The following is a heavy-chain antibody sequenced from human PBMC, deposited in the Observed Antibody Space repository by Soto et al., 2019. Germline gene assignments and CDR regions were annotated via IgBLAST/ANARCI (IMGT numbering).Heavy chain of an antibody. D-gene: IGHD1-26*01. J-gene: IGHJ4*02. Sequence: KPSETLSLTCTVYGKSLSGYYWSWIRQPPGKALEWIGEINHSGNTNYNPSLKSRVTISVDTSKNQLFLNLSSVTAADTAMYYCARHHVRGRTIAGAADFCGQGTLGTVST. CDR1: GKSLSGYY. CDR2: INHSGNT. V-gene: IGHV4-34*01. CDR3: ARHHVRGRTIAGAADF.